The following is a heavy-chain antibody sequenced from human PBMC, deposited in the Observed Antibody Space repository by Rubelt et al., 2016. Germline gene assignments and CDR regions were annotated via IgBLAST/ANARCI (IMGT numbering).Heavy chain of an antibody. V-gene: IGHV3-74*01. CDR2: INTDGST. CDR1: RYW. Sequence: RYWMHWVRQAPGKGLVWVSRINTDGSTSYADSVKGRFTISRDNGKNTLHLQMNSLRAEDTAVYYCARASSGYDFDYWGQGMLVTVSS. CDR3: ARASSGYDFDY. D-gene: IGHD3-22*01. J-gene: IGHJ4*02.